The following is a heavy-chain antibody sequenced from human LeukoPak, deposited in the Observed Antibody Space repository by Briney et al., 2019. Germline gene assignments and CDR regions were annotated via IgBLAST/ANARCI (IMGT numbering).Heavy chain of an antibody. D-gene: IGHD2-21*02. CDR1: GFIFSDYY. J-gene: IGHJ6*03. Sequence: GGSLRLSCAASGFIFSDYYMSWIRQAPGKGLEWVSYISSSGSTIYYADSVKGRFTISRDNAKNSLYLQMNSLRAEDTAVYYCARADIVVVTATAGIYYYYYVDVWGKGTTVTISS. V-gene: IGHV3-11*01. CDR2: ISSSGSTI. CDR3: ARADIVVVTATAGIYYYYYVDV.